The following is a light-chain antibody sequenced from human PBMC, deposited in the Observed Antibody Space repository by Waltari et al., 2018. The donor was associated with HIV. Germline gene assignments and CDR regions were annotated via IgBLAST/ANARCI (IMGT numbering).Light chain of an antibody. Sequence: QSALTPPPSASGSPGQSVTISCNGTSSDVGGNTYVSWYQQDPGQAPRLMIYEVYKRPSGVPHRFSGSKSGNTASLTVSGRQAEDEANYYCSSYAGINTYVLFGGGTKLTVL. V-gene: IGLV2-8*01. CDR3: SSYAGINTYVL. CDR1: SSDVGGNTY. J-gene: IGLJ2*01. CDR2: EVY.